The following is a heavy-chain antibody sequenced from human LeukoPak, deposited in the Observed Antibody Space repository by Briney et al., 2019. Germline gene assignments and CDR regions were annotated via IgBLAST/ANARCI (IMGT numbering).Heavy chain of an antibody. J-gene: IGHJ6*03. Sequence: PGGSLRLSCAASGFTFSRYWMSWVRQAPGKGLEWVANINQDGSEKYYVDSVKGRFTISRDNVKNSLYLQMNSLRADGTAVYYCARVPAANIPYYYYMDVWGKGTTVTVSS. CDR1: GFTFSRYW. D-gene: IGHD2-2*01. V-gene: IGHV3-7*01. CDR2: INQDGSEK. CDR3: ARVPAANIPYYYYMDV.